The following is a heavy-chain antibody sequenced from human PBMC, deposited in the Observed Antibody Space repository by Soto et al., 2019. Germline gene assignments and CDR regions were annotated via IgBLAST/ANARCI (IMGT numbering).Heavy chain of an antibody. CDR2: HSAYNGNT. V-gene: IGHV1-18*01. J-gene: IGHJ4*02. Sequence: GASVKVSCKASGYTFTSYGISWVRPAPLQGLEWMVWHSAYNGNTNYAQKLQGRVTMTTDTSPSTAYMELRSLRSDDTAVYYCAREVRSVSYVFDCWGQGTRVTVPS. CDR1: GYTFTSYG. D-gene: IGHD1-26*01. CDR3: AREVRSVSYVFDC.